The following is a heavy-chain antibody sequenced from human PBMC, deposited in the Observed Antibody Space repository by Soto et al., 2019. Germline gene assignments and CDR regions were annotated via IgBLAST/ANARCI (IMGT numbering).Heavy chain of an antibody. D-gene: IGHD5-12*01. CDR1: GGTFSSYA. J-gene: IGHJ5*02. V-gene: IGHV1-69*12. Sequence: QVQLVQSGAEVKKPGSSVKVSCKASGGTFSSYAISWVRQAPGQGLEWMGGIIPIFGTANYAQKFQGRVTITADESTSTDYMELSSPRSEDTAVYYCARVTIVATRGWFDPWGQGTLVTVSS. CDR2: IIPIFGTA. CDR3: ARVTIVATRGWFDP.